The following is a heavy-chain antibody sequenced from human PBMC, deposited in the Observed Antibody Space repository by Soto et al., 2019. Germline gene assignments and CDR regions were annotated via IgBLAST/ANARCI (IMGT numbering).Heavy chain of an antibody. J-gene: IGHJ4*02. CDR1: GGIFRSNA. CDR3: ARDAADTPMVY. CDR2: IIPQFPTP. V-gene: IGHV1-69*01. D-gene: IGHD5-18*01. Sequence: QVQLVQSGAEVRRPGSSVMVSCKSSGGIFRSNAINWVRQAPGQGLEWMGEIIPQFPTPYFAQKFQGRVTITADESTSTAYMALNSLRSDDTAVYFCARDAADTPMVYWGQGTLLTVSS.